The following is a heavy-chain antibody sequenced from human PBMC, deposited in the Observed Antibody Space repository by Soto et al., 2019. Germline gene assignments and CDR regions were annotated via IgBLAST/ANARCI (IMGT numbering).Heavy chain of an antibody. J-gene: IGHJ6*03. CDR3: ARHLTGHTTIFAVSGSGYMDV. V-gene: IGHV4-39*01. D-gene: IGHD3-3*01. CDR1: SGSIKSGSYY. CDR2: IHHGGST. Sequence: QLQLQESGPGLVKPSETLSLTCTVSSGSIKSGSYYWGWVRQPPGKGLQWIGSIHHGGSTYYNPSLKSRVTMSIDSAKNQFSLQLTSVTAADRAVYYCARHLTGHTTIFAVSGSGYMDVWGKGTTVAVSS.